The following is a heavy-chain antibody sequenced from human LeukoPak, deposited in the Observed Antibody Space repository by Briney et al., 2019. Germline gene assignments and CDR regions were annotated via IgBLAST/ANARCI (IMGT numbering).Heavy chain of an antibody. CDR3: ARMRPELDY. CDR1: GFTFSSYE. J-gene: IGHJ4*02. Sequence: PGGSLRLSCAASGFTFSSYEMNWVRQAPGKGLEWVSYISSSGGTIYYADSVKGRFTISRDNAKNSLYLQMNSLRADDTAVYYCARMRPELDYWGQGTLVTVSS. V-gene: IGHV3-48*03. D-gene: IGHD6-6*01. CDR2: ISSSGGTI.